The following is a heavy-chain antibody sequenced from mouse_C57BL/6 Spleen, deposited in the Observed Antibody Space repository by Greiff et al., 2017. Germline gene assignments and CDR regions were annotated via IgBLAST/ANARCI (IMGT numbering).Heavy chain of an antibody. Sequence: QVTLKVSGPGLLQSSQTLSLTCSSSGFSLSTSGMGVSWIRQPSGKGLEWLAHIYWDDAKRYNPSLKSRLTISKDTSRNQVFLMISSVDNAATVTYCGAREGVLGAAMDYWGQGTTVTVSS. J-gene: IGHJ4*01. D-gene: IGHD1-1*01. CDR2: IYWDDAK. V-gene: IGHV8-12*01. CDR1: GFSLSTSGMG. CDR3: AREGVLGAAMDY.